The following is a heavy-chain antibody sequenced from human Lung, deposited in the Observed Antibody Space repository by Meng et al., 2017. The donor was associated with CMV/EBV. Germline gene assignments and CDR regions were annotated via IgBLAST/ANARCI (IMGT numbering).Heavy chain of an antibody. J-gene: IGHJ4*02. D-gene: IGHD3-3*01. CDR2: IYYSEST. V-gene: IGHV4-39*01. CDR1: GGSISSSSYY. CDR3: ARHLGVRAYYDFWSGYSYYFDY. Sequence: SETLSLTCTVSGGSISSSSYYWGWIRQPPGKGLEWIGSIYYSESTYYNPSLKSRVTIFVDTSENQFSLKLTSVTAADTAVYYCARHLGVRAYYDFWSGYSYYFDYWGQGTLVPSPQ.